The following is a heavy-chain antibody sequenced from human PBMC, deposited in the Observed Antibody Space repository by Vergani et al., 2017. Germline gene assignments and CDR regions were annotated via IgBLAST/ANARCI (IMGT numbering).Heavy chain of an antibody. V-gene: IGHV3-74*02. CDR1: GFTFSSYW. CDR2: INSDGSST. Sequence: EVQLVESGGGLVQPGGSLRLSCAASGFTFSSYWMHWVRQAPGKGLVWVSRINSDGSSTSYADSVKGRFTISRDNAKNTLYLQMNSLRAEDTAVYYCARGVEGTDGAVDMWRQRTMIAFSS. CDR3: ARGVEGTDGAVDM. J-gene: IGHJ3*02. D-gene: IGHD3-3*01.